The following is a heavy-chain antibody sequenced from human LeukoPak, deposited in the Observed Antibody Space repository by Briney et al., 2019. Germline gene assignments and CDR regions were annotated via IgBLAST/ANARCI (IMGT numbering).Heavy chain of an antibody. V-gene: IGHV1-69*13. D-gene: IGHD3-10*01. J-gene: IGHJ5*02. CDR3: ARGTFYGSGRGIWFDP. CDR2: IIPIFGTA. Sequence: ASVKVSCKASGGTFSSYAISWVRQAPGQGLEWMGGIIPIFGTANYAQKFQGRVTITADESTSTAYMELSSLRSEDTAVYYCARGTFYGSGRGIWFDPWGQGTLVTVSS. CDR1: GGTFSSYA.